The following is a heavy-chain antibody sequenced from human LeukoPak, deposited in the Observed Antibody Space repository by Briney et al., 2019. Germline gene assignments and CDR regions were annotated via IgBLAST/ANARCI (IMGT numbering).Heavy chain of an antibody. D-gene: IGHD3-22*01. V-gene: IGHV3-30*04. CDR3: ARSPYYDSSGYYDY. Sequence: PGRSLRLSCAASGFTFSTYAMHWVRQAPGKGLEWVTVISYDGSNKDYADSVKGRFTISRDNSKNTLYLQMNSLGAEDTAVYYCARSPYYDSSGYYDYWGQGTLVTVSS. J-gene: IGHJ4*02. CDR1: GFTFSTYA. CDR2: ISYDGSNK.